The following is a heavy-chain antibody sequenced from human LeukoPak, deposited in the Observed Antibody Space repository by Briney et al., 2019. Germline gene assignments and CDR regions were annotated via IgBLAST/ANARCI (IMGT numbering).Heavy chain of an antibody. CDR3: ARWEVITMIVVVPYRGAFDI. V-gene: IGHV1-2*02. J-gene: IGHJ3*02. Sequence: GASVKVSCKASGYTFTGYYMHWVRQAPGQGLEWMGWINPNSGGTNYAQKFQGRVTMTRDTSISTAYMELSRLRSDDTAVYYCARWEVITMIVVVPYRGAFDIWGQGTMVTVSS. CDR1: GYTFTGYY. D-gene: IGHD3-22*01. CDR2: INPNSGGT.